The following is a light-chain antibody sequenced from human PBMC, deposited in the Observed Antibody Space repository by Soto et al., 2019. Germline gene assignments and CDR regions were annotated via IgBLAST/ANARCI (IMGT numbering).Light chain of an antibody. V-gene: IGLV2-14*01. Sequence: QSALTQPPSVSGSPGQSITVSCTGTTSDIGASNFVSWYQHLPGRAPKLMIYEVSNRPSGVSNRFSGSKSGNTASLTISGLQAEDEADYYCISYTISSTTFYVFGTGTKVTLL. CDR2: EVS. CDR3: ISYTISSTTFYV. J-gene: IGLJ1*01. CDR1: TSDIGASNF.